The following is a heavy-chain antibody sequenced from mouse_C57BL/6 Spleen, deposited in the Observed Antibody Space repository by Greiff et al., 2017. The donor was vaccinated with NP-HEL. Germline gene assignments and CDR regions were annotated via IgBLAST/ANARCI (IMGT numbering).Heavy chain of an antibody. CDR3: ARQITTVVAPLSMDY. CDR2: IYPGDGDT. D-gene: IGHD1-1*01. V-gene: IGHV1-80*01. CDR1: GYAFSSYW. Sequence: VQLQQSGAELVKPGASVKISCKASGYAFSSYWMNWVKQRPGKGFGWIGQIYPGDGDTNYNGKFKGKATLTADKSSSTAYMQLSSLTSEDSAVYICARQITTVVAPLSMDYWGQGTSGTVSS. J-gene: IGHJ4*01.